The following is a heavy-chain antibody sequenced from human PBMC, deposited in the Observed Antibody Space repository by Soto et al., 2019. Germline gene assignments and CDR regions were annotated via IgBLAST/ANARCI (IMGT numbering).Heavy chain of an antibody. D-gene: IGHD3-10*01. V-gene: IGHV1-18*01. CDR1: GYTFTSYG. CDR3: VRRTMVRGVTWFDP. Sequence: ASVKVSCKASGYTFTSYGISWVRQAPGQGLEWMGWISAYNGNTNYAQKLQGRVTMTTDTSTSTAYMELRSLRSDDTAVYYCVRRTMVRGVTWFDPWGQRTLVTGSS. CDR2: ISAYNGNT. J-gene: IGHJ5*02.